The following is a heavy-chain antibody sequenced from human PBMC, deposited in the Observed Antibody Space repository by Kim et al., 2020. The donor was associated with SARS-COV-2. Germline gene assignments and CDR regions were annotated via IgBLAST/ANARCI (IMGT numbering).Heavy chain of an antibody. Sequence: TNHNPSLRSRVTISVDTSKNQISLKLSSVTAADTAVYYCARGGSSGYYYGWGQGTLVTVSS. CDR2: T. J-gene: IGHJ4*02. CDR3: ARGGSSGYYYG. D-gene: IGHD3-22*01. V-gene: IGHV4-59*09.